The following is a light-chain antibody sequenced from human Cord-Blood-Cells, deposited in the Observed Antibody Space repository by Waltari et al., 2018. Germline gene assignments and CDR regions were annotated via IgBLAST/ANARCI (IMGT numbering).Light chain of an antibody. J-gene: IGLJ3*02. CDR2: ADN. V-gene: IGLV6-57*01. Sequence: NFMLTQPHSVSESPGKTVTISCTRSSGSIASNYVQWYQQRPGSSPTTVIYADNQRPSGVPERFSGSIDSSSNSASLTISGLKTEDEADYYCQSYDSSNWVFGGGTKLTVL. CDR3: QSYDSSNWV. CDR1: SGSIASNY.